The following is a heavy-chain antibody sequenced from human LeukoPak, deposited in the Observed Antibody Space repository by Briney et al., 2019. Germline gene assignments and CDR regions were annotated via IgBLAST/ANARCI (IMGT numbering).Heavy chain of an antibody. D-gene: IGHD1-26*01. J-gene: IGHJ4*02. Sequence: SQTLSLTCAVSGDSFSSNSAAWNWIRQSPSRGLEWLGRTYYRSKWYRGYAVSVKSRITINPDTSKNQFSLQLNSVTPEDTAVYYCARGGSYPLDYWGQGTLVTVSS. CDR2: TYYRSKWYR. V-gene: IGHV6-1*01. CDR3: ARGGSYPLDY. CDR1: GDSFSSNSAA.